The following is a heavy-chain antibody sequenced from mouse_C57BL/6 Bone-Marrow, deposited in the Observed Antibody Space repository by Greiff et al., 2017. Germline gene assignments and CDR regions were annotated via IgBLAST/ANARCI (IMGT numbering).Heavy chain of an antibody. Sequence: EVQVVESGGGLVQPGGSLSLSCAASGFTFTDYYMSWVRQPPGKALEWLGFIRNKANGYTTEYSASVKGRFTISRANSQSILYLQMNALRAEDSASYYCAIYKTYYCSSLWAMDYWGQETSVTVSS. CDR1: GFTFTDYY. D-gene: IGHD1-1*01. J-gene: IGHJ4*01. CDR3: AIYKTYYCSSLWAMDY. V-gene: IGHV7-3*01. CDR2: IRNKANGYTT.